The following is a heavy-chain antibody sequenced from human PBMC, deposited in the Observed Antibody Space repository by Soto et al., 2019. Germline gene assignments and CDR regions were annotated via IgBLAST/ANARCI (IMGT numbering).Heavy chain of an antibody. CDR2: IYYDEST. CDR3: GKVLIGATRHTDVDS. J-gene: IGHJ4*02. D-gene: IGHD2-15*01. Sequence: QVQLQESGPGLLKPLETLSLTCTVSGASLNSGHYYWVWIRQSPGKGLAWIASIYYDESTYYNPSLKSRVTISTDKPKNQFSLTLKSVTAADAAVYYCGKVLIGATRHTDVDSWGQGALVTVSS. V-gene: IGHV4-39*01. CDR1: GASLNSGHYY.